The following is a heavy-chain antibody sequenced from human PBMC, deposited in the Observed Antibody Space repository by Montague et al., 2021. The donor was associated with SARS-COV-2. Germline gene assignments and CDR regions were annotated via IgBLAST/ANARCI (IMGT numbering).Heavy chain of an antibody. CDR2: ISSSGSTI. J-gene: IGHJ6*02. V-gene: IGHV3-11*01. Sequence: SLRLSCAASGFTFSDYYMSWIRQAPGKGLEWISYISSSGSTIYXXXSXXXRFTFSRDNAKNSLSLLMNSLRAEDTAVYYCARLVTMRYHYYYGLDVWGLGTTVTVSS. D-gene: IGHD2-2*01. CDR3: ARLVTMRYHYYYGLDV. CDR1: GFTFSDYY.